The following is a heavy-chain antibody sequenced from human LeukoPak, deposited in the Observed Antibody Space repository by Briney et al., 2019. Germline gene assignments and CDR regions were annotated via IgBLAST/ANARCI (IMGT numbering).Heavy chain of an antibody. CDR1: GGTFSSYA. D-gene: IGHD2-21*01. V-gene: IGHV1-69*13. CDR2: IIPIFGTA. J-gene: IGHJ6*03. CDR3: ARGPQLVVIATVYYYYMDV. Sequence: ASVKVSCKASGGTFSSYAISWVRQAPGQGLEWMGGIIPIFGTANYAQKFQGRVTITADESTSTAYMELSSLRSEDTAVYYCARGPQLVVIATVYYYYMDVWGKGTTVTVSS.